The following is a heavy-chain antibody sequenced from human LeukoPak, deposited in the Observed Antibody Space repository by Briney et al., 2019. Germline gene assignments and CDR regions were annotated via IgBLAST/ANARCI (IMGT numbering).Heavy chain of an antibody. CDR2: IYHSGST. V-gene: IGHV4-38-2*01. CDR1: GYSISSGYY. CDR3: ARHTLGYRSSTSCYLGRAFDP. J-gene: IGHJ5*02. D-gene: IGHD2-2*01. Sequence: SETLSLTCAVSGYSISSGYYWGWIRQPPGKGLEWIGSIYHSGSTYYNPSLKSRVTISVDTSKNQFSLKLSSVTAADTAVYYCARHTLGYRSSTSCYLGRAFDPWGQGTLVTVSS.